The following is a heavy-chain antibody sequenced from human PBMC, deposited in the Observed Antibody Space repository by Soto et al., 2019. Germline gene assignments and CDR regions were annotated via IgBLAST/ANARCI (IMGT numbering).Heavy chain of an antibody. D-gene: IGHD5-12*01. J-gene: IGHJ5*02. V-gene: IGHV6-1*01. CDR3: AKGDNLGPKTGYAFDP. Sequence: SQTLSLTCAISGDSVSSNTAPWNWIRQSPSRGLEWLGRTYFRSKWYNDYAVSVKSRIIINPDTSNNQFSLQLNSVTPEDTAVYFCAKGDNLGPKTGYAFDPWGQGIIVTVSS. CDR1: GDSVSSNTAP. CDR2: TYFRSKWYN.